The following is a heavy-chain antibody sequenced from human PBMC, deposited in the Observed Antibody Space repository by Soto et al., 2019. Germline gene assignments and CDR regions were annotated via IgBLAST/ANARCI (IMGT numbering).Heavy chain of an antibody. CDR2: ISYDGSNK. J-gene: IGHJ4*02. CDR3: AKDTYNWNYVFDY. D-gene: IGHD1-7*01. CDR1: GFTFSSYG. Sequence: PGGSLRLSCAASGFTFSSYGMHWVRQAPGKGLEWVAVISYDGSNKYYADSVKGRFTISRDNSKNTLYLQMNSLRAEDTAVYYCAKDTYNWNYVFDYWGQGTLVTVSS. V-gene: IGHV3-30*18.